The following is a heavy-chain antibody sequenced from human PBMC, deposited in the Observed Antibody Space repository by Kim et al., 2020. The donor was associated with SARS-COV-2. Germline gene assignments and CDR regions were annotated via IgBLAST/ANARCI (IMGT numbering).Heavy chain of an antibody. CDR2: ISSKAYGGTT. V-gene: IGHV3-49*03. CDR3: TRGGRPIP. D-gene: IGHD3-3*01. CDR1: GFTFDDSV. J-gene: IGHJ5*02. Sequence: GGSLRLSCTASGFTFDDSVMSWFRQAPGKGLEWVGYISSKAYGGTTQYAASVKGRFTISRDDSKSIAYLQMNSLKTEDTAVYYCTRGGRPIPWGQGTLVT.